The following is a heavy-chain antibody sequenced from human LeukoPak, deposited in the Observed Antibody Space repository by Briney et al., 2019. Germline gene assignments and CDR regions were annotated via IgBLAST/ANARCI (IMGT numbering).Heavy chain of an antibody. J-gene: IGHJ4*02. D-gene: IGHD5-12*01. CDR3: ARESGSGYDLDY. Sequence: PSETLSLTCTVSGDSISSGDYYWSWIRQPAGKGLEWIGRISSSGSTNYNPSLKSRVTISVDTSKNQFSLKLSSVTAADTAVYYCARESGSGYDLDYWGQGTLVTVSS. CDR2: ISSSGST. V-gene: IGHV4-61*02. CDR1: GDSISSGDYY.